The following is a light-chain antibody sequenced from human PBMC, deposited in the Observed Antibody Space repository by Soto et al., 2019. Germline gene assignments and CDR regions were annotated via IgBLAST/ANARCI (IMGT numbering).Light chain of an antibody. V-gene: IGKV1-33*01. Sequence: DIQVTQSPSSLSASVGDRVTITCQASQDINKYLNWYQQKPGKAPKLLAYDASNLPTGVPSRCSAGGSGIEYFFTISSLQPEDIATYYWQQYANLPITFGQGTRLEIK. J-gene: IGKJ5*01. CDR1: QDINKY. CDR2: DAS. CDR3: QQYANLPIT.